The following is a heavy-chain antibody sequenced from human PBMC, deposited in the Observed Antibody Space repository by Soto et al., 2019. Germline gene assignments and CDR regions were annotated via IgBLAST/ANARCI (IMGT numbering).Heavy chain of an antibody. CDR3: AKDHGIVVVPAAMGEGYWCDP. D-gene: IGHD2-2*01. CDR1: GFTFSRYG. J-gene: IGHJ5*02. CDR2: ISYDGSNK. Sequence: QVQLVESGGGVVQPGRSLRLSCAASGFTFSRYGMHWVRQAPGKGLEWVAVISYDGSNKYYADSVKGPFTISRDNSKNTLYLQMSSLRAEDTAVYYCAKDHGIVVVPAAMGEGYWCDPWGQGTLVTVSS. V-gene: IGHV3-30*18.